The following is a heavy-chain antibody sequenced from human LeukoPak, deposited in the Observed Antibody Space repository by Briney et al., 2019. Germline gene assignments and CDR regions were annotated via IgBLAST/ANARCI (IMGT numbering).Heavy chain of an antibody. CDR2: INPNSGGT. V-gene: IGHV1-2*04. D-gene: IGHD3-10*01. J-gene: IGHJ4*02. CDR3: ARGPMVRGPPGTYSFDY. CDR1: GYTFTGYY. Sequence: ASVKVSCKASGYTFTGYYMHWVRQAPGQGLEWMGWINPNSGGTNYAQKFQGWVTMTRDTSISTAYMELSRLRSDDTAVYYCARGPMVRGPPGTYSFDYWGQGTLVTVSS.